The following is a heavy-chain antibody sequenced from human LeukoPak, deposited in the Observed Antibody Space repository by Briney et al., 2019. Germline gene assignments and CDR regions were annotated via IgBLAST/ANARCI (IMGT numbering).Heavy chain of an antibody. CDR2: ISGSATGSVTT. CDR1: GFTFSTYA. D-gene: IGHD3-10*02. Sequence: GGSLRLSCAASGFTFSTYAMNWVRQAPGKGLEWVSAISGSATGSVTTYYTDSVKGRFTISRDNSKNTLYLQMNSLRAEDTAVYYCAEIGITMIGGVWGKGTTVTISS. CDR3: AEIGITMIGGV. V-gene: IGHV3-23*01. J-gene: IGHJ6*04.